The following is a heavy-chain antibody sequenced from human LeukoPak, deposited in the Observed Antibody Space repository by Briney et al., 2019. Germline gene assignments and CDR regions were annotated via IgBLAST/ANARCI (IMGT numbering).Heavy chain of an antibody. V-gene: IGHV1-2*02. CDR2: IHPNSGGT. CDR3: ARTPKMATVKYFDY. Sequence: ASVKVSCKASGYTFTGHYLHWVRQAPGQGPEWMGWIHPNSGGTNYAQKFQGRVTMTRDTSISTAYMELSRLRSDDTAVYYCARTPKMATVKYFDYWGQGTLVTVSS. CDR1: GYTFTGHY. J-gene: IGHJ4*02. D-gene: IGHD5-24*01.